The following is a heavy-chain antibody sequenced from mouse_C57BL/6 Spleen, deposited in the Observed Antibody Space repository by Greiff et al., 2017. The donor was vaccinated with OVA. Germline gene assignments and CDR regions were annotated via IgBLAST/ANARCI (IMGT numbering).Heavy chain of an antibody. J-gene: IGHJ1*03. CDR1: GFSFNTYA. D-gene: IGHD1-1*01. CDR3: VRQGSYLDV. V-gene: IGHV10-1*01. CDR2: IRSKSNNYAT. Sequence: EVQVVESGGGLVQPKGSLKLSCAASGFSFNTYAMNWVRQAPGKGLEWVARIRSKSNNYATYYADSVKDRFTISRDDSESMLYLQKNNLKTEDTAMYYCVRQGSYLDVWGTGTTVTVSS.